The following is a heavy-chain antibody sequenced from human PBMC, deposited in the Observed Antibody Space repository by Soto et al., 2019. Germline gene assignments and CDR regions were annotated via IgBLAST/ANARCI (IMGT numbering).Heavy chain of an antibody. CDR3: ASLAARYCSGGSCYHAADI. CDR2: IYYSGST. CDR1: GGSISSGGYY. D-gene: IGHD2-15*01. Sequence: SETLSLTCTVSGGSISSGGYYWSWIRQHPGKGLEWIGYIYYSGSTKYNPSLKSRVTISVDTSKNQFSLKLSSVTAADTAVYYCASLAARYCSGGSCYHAADIWGQGTMVTVSS. J-gene: IGHJ3*02. V-gene: IGHV4-61*08.